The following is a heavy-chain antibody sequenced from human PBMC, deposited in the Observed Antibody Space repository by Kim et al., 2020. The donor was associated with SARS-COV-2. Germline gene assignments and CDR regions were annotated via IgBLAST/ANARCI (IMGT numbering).Heavy chain of an antibody. Sequence: GGSLRLSCAASGFTFSSYVMSWVRQAPGKGLEWVSVIGYGGDSTYYADSVKGRFTISRDNSKSTLYLQMNSLRAEDTAVYYCARDRPYGGSVRLDPWGQGTLVTVSS. D-gene: IGHD6-19*01. CDR2: IGYGGDST. J-gene: IGHJ5*02. CDR1: GFTFSSYV. V-gene: IGHV3-23*01. CDR3: ARDRPYGGSVRLDP.